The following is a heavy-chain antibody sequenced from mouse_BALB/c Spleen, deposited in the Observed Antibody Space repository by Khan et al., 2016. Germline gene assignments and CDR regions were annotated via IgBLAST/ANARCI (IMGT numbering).Heavy chain of an antibody. CDR3: ARNHYGSHLDY. CDR2: ISSSSSTI. Sequence: EVQLQESGGGLVQPGGSRKLSCEASGFTFSGFGMHWVRQAPEKGLEWVAYISSSSSTIFYADTLKGRFTISRDNPKNTLFLQMTSLRSEDTAVYYCARNHYGSHLDYWGQGTTLTVSS. J-gene: IGHJ2*01. CDR1: GFTFSGFG. D-gene: IGHD1-1*01. V-gene: IGHV5-17*02.